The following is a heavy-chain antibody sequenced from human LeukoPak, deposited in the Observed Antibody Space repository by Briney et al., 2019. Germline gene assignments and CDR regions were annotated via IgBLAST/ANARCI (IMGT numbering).Heavy chain of an antibody. Sequence: ASVKVSCKASGYTFTSYYMHWVRQAPGQGLEWMGIINPSGDSTSYAQKFQGRVTMTRDTSTSTVYMELSSLRSEDTAVYYCARGGGRYCSGGSCYHTYYFDYWGQGTLVTVSS. CDR2: INPSGDST. J-gene: IGHJ4*02. V-gene: IGHV1-46*01. CDR3: ARGGGRYCSGGSCYHTYYFDY. D-gene: IGHD2-15*01. CDR1: GYTFTSYY.